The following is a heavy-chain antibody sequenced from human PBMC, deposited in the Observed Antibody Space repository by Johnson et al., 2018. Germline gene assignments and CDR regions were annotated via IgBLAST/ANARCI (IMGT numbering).Heavy chain of an antibody. CDR1: GFNFGIFS. Sequence: VQLQESGGGLVQPGGSLRLSCAASGFNFGIFSMNWVRQAPGKGLEWLSYISSSSTTIYYADSVKGRFTISRHNAKNSLFLQMNSLRDEDTAVYYCARDHCDSGGYYNEYFQHWGQGTLVTVSS. D-gene: IGHD3-22*01. V-gene: IGHV3-48*02. CDR2: ISSSSTTI. J-gene: IGHJ1*01. CDR3: ARDHCDSGGYYNEYFQH.